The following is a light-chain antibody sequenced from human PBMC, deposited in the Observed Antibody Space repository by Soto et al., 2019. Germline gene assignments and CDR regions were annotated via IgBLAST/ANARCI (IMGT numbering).Light chain of an antibody. CDR3: RQYGSSPLI. CDR2: GAS. J-gene: IGKJ4*01. Sequence: EIVLTQSPGTLSLSPGERATLSCRASQSVSSNYLAWYQQKPGQAPRLLIYGASNRATGIPDRFSGSGSGTDFTLTISRLEPEDFAVYYCRQYGSSPLIFGGGTEVEIK. CDR1: QSVSSNY. V-gene: IGKV3-20*01.